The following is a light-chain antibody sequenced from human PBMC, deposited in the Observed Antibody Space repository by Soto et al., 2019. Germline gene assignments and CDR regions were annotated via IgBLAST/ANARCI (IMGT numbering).Light chain of an antibody. CDR2: HND. Sequence: QSVRTQPPSSSGTPGQRVTISCSEDTSNIGANTVNWYQQVPGAAPKLLLFHNDRRPSRGVTYRFSGSKSDASASLAISGLRSEDEADYYCAAWDDSLNGPLFGGGTKRTV. V-gene: IGLV1-44*01. J-gene: IGLJ2*01. CDR3: AAWDDSLNGPL. CDR1: TSNIGANT.